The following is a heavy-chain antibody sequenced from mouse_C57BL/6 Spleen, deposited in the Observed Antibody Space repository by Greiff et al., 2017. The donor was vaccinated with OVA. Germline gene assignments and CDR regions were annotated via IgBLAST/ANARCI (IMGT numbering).Heavy chain of an antibody. V-gene: IGHV5-6*01. D-gene: IGHD1-1*01. CDR2: ISSGGSYT. CDR1: GFTFSSYG. CDR3: ERLYGSFYAMDY. Sequence: EVKLVESGGDLVKPGGSLKLSCAASGFTFSSYGMSWVRQTPDKRLEWVATISSGGSYTYYPASVKGRFTISRDNAKNTLYLQMSSLKSEDTAMYYCERLYGSFYAMDYWGQGTSVTVSS. J-gene: IGHJ4*01.